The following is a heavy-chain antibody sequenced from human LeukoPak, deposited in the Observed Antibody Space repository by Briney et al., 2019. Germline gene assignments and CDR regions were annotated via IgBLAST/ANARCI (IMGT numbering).Heavy chain of an antibody. CDR1: GGSVSSGSYY. CDR2: IYYRGST. V-gene: IGHV4-61*01. J-gene: IGHJ5*02. CDR3: ARDVGFEGSGMSWFDP. Sequence: SETLSLTCTVSGGSVSSGSYYWSWIRQPPGKGLEWIGYIYYRGSTNYNPSLKSRVTISVDTSKNQFSLKLSSVTAADTAVYYCARDVGFEGSGMSWFDPWGQGTLVTVSS. D-gene: IGHD3-10*01.